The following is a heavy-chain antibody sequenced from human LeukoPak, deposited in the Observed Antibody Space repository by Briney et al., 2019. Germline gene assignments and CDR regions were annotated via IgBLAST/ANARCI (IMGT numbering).Heavy chain of an antibody. CDR3: AKDTIQWLVLYYFDY. V-gene: IGHV3-30*18. D-gene: IGHD6-19*01. CDR2: ISYDGSNK. Sequence: PGRSLRLSCAASGFTFSSYGMHWVRQAPGKGLEWVAVISYDGSNKYYADSVKGRFTISRDNSKNTLYLQMNRLRAEDTAVYYCAKDTIQWLVLYYFDYWGQGTLVTVSS. CDR1: GFTFSSYG. J-gene: IGHJ4*02.